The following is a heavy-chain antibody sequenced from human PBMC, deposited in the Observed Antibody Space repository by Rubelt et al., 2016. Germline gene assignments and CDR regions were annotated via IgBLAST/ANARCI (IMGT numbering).Heavy chain of an antibody. J-gene: IGHJ3*02. CDR3: ASERRMEGPTSAFEI. Sequence: WHSGSTNYNPSLKSRVTISVDTSKNQFSLKMTSVSAAATAVYYGASERRMEGPTSAFEIWGQGTMVTVSS. V-gene: IGHV4-4*06. D-gene: IGHD1-26*01. CDR2: WHSGST.